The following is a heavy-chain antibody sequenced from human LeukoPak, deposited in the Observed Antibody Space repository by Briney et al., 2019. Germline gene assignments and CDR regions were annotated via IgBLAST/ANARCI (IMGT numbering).Heavy chain of an antibody. J-gene: IGHJ6*03. Sequence: SETLSLTCTVSGGSISSSSYYWGWIRQPPGKGLEWIGSIYTSGSTNYNPSLKSRVTISVDTSKNQFSLKLSSVTAADTAVYYCARVTRGSGSYYLHYYYYMDVWGKGTTVTISS. CDR3: ARVTRGSGSYYLHYYYYMDV. V-gene: IGHV4-39*07. D-gene: IGHD3-10*01. CDR2: IYTSGST. CDR1: GGSISSSSYY.